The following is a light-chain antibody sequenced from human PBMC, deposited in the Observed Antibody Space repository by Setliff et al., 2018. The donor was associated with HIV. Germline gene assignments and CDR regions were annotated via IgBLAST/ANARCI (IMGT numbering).Light chain of an antibody. J-gene: IGLJ1*01. V-gene: IGLV2-14*01. Sequence: SVLAQPASVSGSPGQSITISCTGTSNDVGGYNYVSWYQQHPGKAPKLMIYEVTNRPSGVSYRFSGSKSGNTASLTISGLQAEDEADYYCSSFGSSNTHVFGTGTKVTVL. CDR1: SNDVGGYNY. CDR3: SSFGSSNTHV. CDR2: EVT.